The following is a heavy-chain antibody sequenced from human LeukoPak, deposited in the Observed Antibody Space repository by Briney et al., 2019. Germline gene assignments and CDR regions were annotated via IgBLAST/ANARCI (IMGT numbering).Heavy chain of an antibody. J-gene: IGHJ4*02. Sequence: PGGSLRLSCAASGFTFSSYAMHWVRQAPGKGLEWVAVISYDGSNKYYADSVKGRFTISRDNSKDTLYLQMNSLRAEDTAVYYCAREGLILTGYSPGRYYFDYWGQGTLVTVSS. CDR1: GFTFSSYA. D-gene: IGHD3-9*01. CDR2: ISYDGSNK. V-gene: IGHV3-30-3*01. CDR3: AREGLILTGYSPGRYYFDY.